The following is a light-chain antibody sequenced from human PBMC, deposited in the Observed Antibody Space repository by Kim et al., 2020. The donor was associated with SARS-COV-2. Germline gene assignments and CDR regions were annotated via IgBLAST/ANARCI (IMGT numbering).Light chain of an antibody. CDR3: QQYYSTPPT. CDR1: QSVLYSPNNKNY. Sequence: RATINCKSSQSVLYSPNNKNYLAWYQQKPGQPPNLLIYWASTRASGVPDRFSGSASGTDFTLTISSLQAEDVAVYYCQQYYSTPPTFGGGTKVEI. CDR2: WAS. V-gene: IGKV4-1*01. J-gene: IGKJ4*01.